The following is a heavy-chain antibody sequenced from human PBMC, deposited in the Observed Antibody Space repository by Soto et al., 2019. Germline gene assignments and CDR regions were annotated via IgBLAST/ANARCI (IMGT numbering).Heavy chain of an antibody. CDR3: ARDRYSSSYWFDP. J-gene: IGHJ5*02. D-gene: IGHD6-13*01. CDR1: GFTFSSYG. Sequence: GGSLRLSCAASGFTFSSYGMHWVRQAPGKGLEWVAVIWYDGSNKYYADSVKGRFTISRDNSKNTLYLQMNSLRAEDTAVYYCARDRYSSSYWFDPWRQGTLVTVSS. V-gene: IGHV3-33*01. CDR2: IWYDGSNK.